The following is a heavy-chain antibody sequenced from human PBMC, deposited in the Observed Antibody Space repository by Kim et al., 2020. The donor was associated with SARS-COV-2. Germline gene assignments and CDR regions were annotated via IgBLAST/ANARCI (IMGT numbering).Heavy chain of an antibody. D-gene: IGHD5-12*01. J-gene: IGHJ4*02. CDR3: ARDGDSGYDYKGFDY. V-gene: IGHV3-30*07. Sequence: KVRFTISRNNSKSTLYLQMNSLRAEDTAVYYCARDGDSGYDYKGFDYWGQGTLVTVSS.